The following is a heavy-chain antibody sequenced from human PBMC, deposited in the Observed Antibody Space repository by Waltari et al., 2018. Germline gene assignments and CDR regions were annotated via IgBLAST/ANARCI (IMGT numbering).Heavy chain of an antibody. CDR3: ATYIGASVGTAAFDV. Sequence: QLQLQESGPRLVRPSETLSLICRVSGVSITSNRNYWAWIRQSPGQGLEWIGTGSYSGTTYISPSLKSRVSVSRDTSKNQVSLILGSVTAADMAVYYCATYIGASVGTAAFDVWGQGTMVTVSS. J-gene: IGHJ3*01. CDR1: GVSITSNRNY. D-gene: IGHD5-12*01. V-gene: IGHV4-39*01. CDR2: GSYSGTT.